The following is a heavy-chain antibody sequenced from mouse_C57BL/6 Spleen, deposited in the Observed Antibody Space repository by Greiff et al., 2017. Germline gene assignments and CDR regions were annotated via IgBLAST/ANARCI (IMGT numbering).Heavy chain of an antibody. J-gene: IGHJ4*01. CDR3: AREVSSGPLYAMDY. D-gene: IGHD3-2*02. Sequence: EVKVEESGPGLVKPSQSLSLTCSVTGYSITSGYYWNWIRQFPGNKLEWMGYISYDGSNNYNPSLKNRISITRDTSKNQFFLKLNSVTTEDTATYYCAREVSSGPLYAMDYWGQGTSVTVSS. CDR1: GYSITSGYY. V-gene: IGHV3-6*01. CDR2: ISYDGSN.